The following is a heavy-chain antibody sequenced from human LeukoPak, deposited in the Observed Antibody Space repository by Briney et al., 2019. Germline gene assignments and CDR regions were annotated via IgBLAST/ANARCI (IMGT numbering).Heavy chain of an antibody. CDR1: GFTFSSYG. CDR3: ARGRVGDDRMDV. D-gene: IGHD4-17*01. J-gene: IGHJ6*02. CDR2: ISYDGSNK. Sequence: GGSLRLSCAASGFTFSSYGMHWVRQAPGKGLEWVAVISYDGSNKYYADSVKGRFTISRDNSKNTLYLQMNSLRAEDTAVYYCARGRVGDDRMDVWGQGTTVTVSS. V-gene: IGHV3-30*03.